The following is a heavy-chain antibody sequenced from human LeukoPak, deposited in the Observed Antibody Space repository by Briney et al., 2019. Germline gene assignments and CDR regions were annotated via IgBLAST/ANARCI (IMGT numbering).Heavy chain of an antibody. D-gene: IGHD3-3*01. J-gene: IGHJ4*02. V-gene: IGHV3-21*01. CDR2: ISSSSSYR. CDR1: GFTFSNYS. CDR3: TRVPLPYDFWSGFLYYFDY. Sequence: PGGSLRLXCAASGFTFSNYSMNWVRQAPGKGLEWVSSISSSSSYRYYADSVKGRFTISRDNAKNSLYLQMNSLRAEDTAVYYCTRVPLPYDFWSGFLYYFDYWGQGTLVTVSS.